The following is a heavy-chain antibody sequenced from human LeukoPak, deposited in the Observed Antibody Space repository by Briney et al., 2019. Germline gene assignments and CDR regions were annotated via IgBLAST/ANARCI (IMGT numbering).Heavy chain of an antibody. D-gene: IGHD3-10*01. J-gene: IGHJ4*02. V-gene: IGHV1-8*03. CDR3: ARGRDNYYGSGSGPNDY. CDR2: MNPNSGNT. CDR1: GGTFSSYA. Sequence: ASVKVSCKASGGTFSSYAISWVRQATGQGLEWMGWMNPNSGNTGYAQKFQGRVTITRNTSISTAYMELSSLRSEDTAVYYCARGRDNYYGSGSGPNDYWGQGTLVTVSS.